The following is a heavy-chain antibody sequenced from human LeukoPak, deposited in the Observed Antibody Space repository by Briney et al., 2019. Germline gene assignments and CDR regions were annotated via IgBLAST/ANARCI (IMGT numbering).Heavy chain of an antibody. Sequence: PGGSLRLSCAASGFSVSTNYMSWVRQAPGKGLEWVSVIHGDETTYYADSVKDRFTVSRDDSKNTVYLQMNSLRPEDTAVYYCARESGYSTTWYANYFDSWGQGTLVTVSS. V-gene: IGHV3-66*02. CDR2: IHGDETT. CDR3: ARESGYSTTWYANYFDS. CDR1: GFSVSTNY. J-gene: IGHJ4*02. D-gene: IGHD2-2*01.